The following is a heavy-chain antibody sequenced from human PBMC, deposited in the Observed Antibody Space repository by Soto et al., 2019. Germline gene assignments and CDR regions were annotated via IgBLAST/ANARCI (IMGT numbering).Heavy chain of an antibody. Sequence: SETLSLTCSVSGGSINSGGSHLTWILHHPEKGLEWIGFIYFYDWAASSTSYNPSLQSRVVISFDTSKNHVSLNLNSVTVADTAVYFCDSGMIGNHYFEYWGQGTLVTLSS. J-gene: IGHJ4*02. CDR1: GGSINSGGSH. CDR2: IYFYDWAASST. V-gene: IGHV4-31*03. CDR3: DSGMIGNHYFEY. D-gene: IGHD1-26*01.